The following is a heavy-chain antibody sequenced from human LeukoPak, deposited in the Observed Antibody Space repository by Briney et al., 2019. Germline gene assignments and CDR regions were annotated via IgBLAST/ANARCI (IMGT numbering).Heavy chain of an antibody. CDR3: ARFLSRVVVVAAPDAFDI. Sequence: PSQTLSLTCTVSGGSVSSGSYYWSWIRQPPGTGLEWIGYIYYSGSTNYNPSLKSRVTISVDTSKNQFSLKLSSVTAADTAVYYCARFLSRVVVVAAPDAFDIWGQGTMVTVSS. CDR2: IYYSGST. D-gene: IGHD2-15*01. CDR1: GGSVSSGSYY. J-gene: IGHJ3*02. V-gene: IGHV4-61*01.